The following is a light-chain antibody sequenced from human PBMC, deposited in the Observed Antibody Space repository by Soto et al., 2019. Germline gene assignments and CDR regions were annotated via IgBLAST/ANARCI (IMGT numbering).Light chain of an antibody. CDR2: GAS. CDR3: QQYGDSPQT. CDR1: QSVSSSF. Sequence: EIVMTQSLATLSVSPGERATLSCKASQSVSSSFLARYQQRPGQAPRLLIYGASSRATGIPDRFSGSGFGTDFTLTITRLEPEDFAVYYCQQYGDSPQTFGPGTKV. V-gene: IGKV3-20*01. J-gene: IGKJ1*01.